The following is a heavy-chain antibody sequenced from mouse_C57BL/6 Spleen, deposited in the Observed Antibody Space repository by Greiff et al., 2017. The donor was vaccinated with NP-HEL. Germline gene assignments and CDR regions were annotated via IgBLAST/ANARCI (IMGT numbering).Heavy chain of an antibody. D-gene: IGHD1-1*01. Sequence: EVQLQQSGAELVRPGASVKLSCTASGFNIKDYYMHWVKQRPEQGLEWIGRIDPEDGDTEYAPKFQGKATMTADTSSNTAYLQLSSLTSDDTAVYYCTPHYYGSTFDYWGQGTTLTVSS. CDR2: IDPEDGDT. V-gene: IGHV14-1*01. CDR3: TPHYYGSTFDY. CDR1: GFNIKDYY. J-gene: IGHJ2*01.